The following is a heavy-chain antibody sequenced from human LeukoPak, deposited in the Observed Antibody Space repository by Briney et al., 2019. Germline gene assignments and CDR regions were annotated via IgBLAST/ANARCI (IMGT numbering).Heavy chain of an antibody. CDR2: IRSNSSYT. V-gene: IGHV3-11*06. CDR3: ARGYYPILYYFVY. D-gene: IGHD3-10*01. Sequence: GGSLRLSCAASGFTFSDYYMSWIRQAPGKGLECVSYIRSNSSYTNYADSVKGRFTISRDNAKNSLYLQMNSLRAEDTAVYYCARGYYPILYYFVYWGQGTLVTVSS. J-gene: IGHJ4*02. CDR1: GFTFSDYY.